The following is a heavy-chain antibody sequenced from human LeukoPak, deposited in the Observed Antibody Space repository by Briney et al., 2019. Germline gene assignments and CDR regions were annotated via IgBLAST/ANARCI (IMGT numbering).Heavy chain of an antibody. Sequence: SVKVSCKASGGTFSSYAISWVRQAPGQGLEWMGGIIPIFGTANYAQKFQGRVTITADESTSTAYMELSSLRSDDTAVYYCARGGSVPAAMPAYYYYGMDVWGQGTTVTVSS. D-gene: IGHD2-2*01. CDR2: IIPIFGTA. CDR1: GGTFSSYA. CDR3: ARGGSVPAAMPAYYYYGMDV. V-gene: IGHV1-69*13. J-gene: IGHJ6*02.